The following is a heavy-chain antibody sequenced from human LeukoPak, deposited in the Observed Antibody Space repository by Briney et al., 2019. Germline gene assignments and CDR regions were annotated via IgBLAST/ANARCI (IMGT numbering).Heavy chain of an antibody. D-gene: IGHD2-2*01. J-gene: IGHJ4*02. CDR2: ITYGGTT. CDR1: DGPFGGYH. V-gene: IGHV4-34*01. Sequence: PSETLSLTCGVYDGPFGGYHWTWIRQPPGKRLEWIGEITYGGTTNYNPSLRSRLTVSVDTSKKQFSLKLTSLAAADSAVYYCVRGRYCSSDNCYDYFDLWGPGTHVSVSS. CDR3: VRGRYCSSDNCYDYFDL.